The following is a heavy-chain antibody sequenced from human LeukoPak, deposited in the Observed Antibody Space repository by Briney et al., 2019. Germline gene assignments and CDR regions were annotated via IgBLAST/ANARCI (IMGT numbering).Heavy chain of an antibody. CDR2: MNPNSGNT. D-gene: IGHD1-26*01. CDR1: GYTFISYD. J-gene: IGHJ4*02. V-gene: IGHV1-8*01. CDR3: ARGGSYPTPIDH. Sequence: GASVKVSCKASGYTFISYDINWVRQATGQGLEWMGWMNPNSGNTGYAQKFQGRVTITRNTSISTAYMELSSLRSEDTAVYYCARGGSYPTPIDHWGQGILVTVSS.